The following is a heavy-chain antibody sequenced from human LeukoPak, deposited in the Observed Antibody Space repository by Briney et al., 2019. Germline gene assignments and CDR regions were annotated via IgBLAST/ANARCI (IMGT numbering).Heavy chain of an antibody. V-gene: IGHV3-30*04. CDR3: ARGPSPVAAAAYFFDH. Sequence: PGRSLRLSCAASGFTFTSYAMHWVRQAPGKGLEWVAVISYDGSKKYYADSAKGRFSISRDNSKNTLYVEMNSVGAEDTAAYYCARGPSPVAAAAYFFDHWGQGALVAVSS. D-gene: IGHD6-13*01. CDR1: GFTFTSYA. CDR2: ISYDGSKK. J-gene: IGHJ4*02.